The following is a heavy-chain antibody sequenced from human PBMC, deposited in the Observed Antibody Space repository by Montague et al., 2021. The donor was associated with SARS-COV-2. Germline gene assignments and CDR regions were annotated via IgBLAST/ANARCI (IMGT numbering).Heavy chain of an antibody. CDR3: ARDGDEGYFFEY. CDR1: GVPISSGSYY. V-gene: IGHV4-31*03. Sequence: TLSLTCTVSGVPISSGSYYWNWIRQHPGKGLEWIGYIHYSGSTYYTPSLQSRVAVSVDTSKNEFSLKMTSVTAADTAVYYCARDGDEGYFFEYWGQGLLVTVSS. J-gene: IGHJ4*02. D-gene: IGHD2/OR15-2a*01. CDR2: IHYSGST.